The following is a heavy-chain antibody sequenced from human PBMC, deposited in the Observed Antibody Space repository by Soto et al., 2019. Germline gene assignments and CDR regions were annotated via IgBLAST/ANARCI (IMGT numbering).Heavy chain of an antibody. J-gene: IGHJ6*02. D-gene: IGHD3-3*01. CDR2: IIPIFGTA. CDR1: GGTFSSYA. V-gene: IGHV1-69*06. CDR3: AVGYDLWSGYYKGSPGYYYGMDV. Sequence: SVKVSCKASGGTFSSYAISWVRQAPGQGLEWMGGIIPIFGTANYAQKFQGRVTITADKSTSTAYMELSGLRSEDTAVYYCAVGYDLWSGYYKGSPGYYYGMDVWGQGTTVTVSS.